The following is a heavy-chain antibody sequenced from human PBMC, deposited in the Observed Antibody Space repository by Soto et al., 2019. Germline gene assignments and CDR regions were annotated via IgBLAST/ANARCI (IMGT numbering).Heavy chain of an antibody. CDR2: IIPILGIA. D-gene: IGHD5-18*01. V-gene: IGHV1-69*02. CDR1: GGTFSSYT. CDR3: ARSSTADTAMVDLGY. Sequence: GASVKVSCKASGGTFSSYTISWVRQAPGQGLEWMGRIIPILGIANYAQKFQGRVTITADKSTSTAYMELSSLRSEDTAVYYCARSSTADTAMVDLGYWGQGTLVTVSS. J-gene: IGHJ4*02.